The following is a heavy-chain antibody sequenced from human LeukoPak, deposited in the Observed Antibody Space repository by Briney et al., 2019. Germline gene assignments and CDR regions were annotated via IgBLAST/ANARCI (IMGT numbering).Heavy chain of an antibody. CDR2: IYSGGTT. J-gene: IGHJ4*02. CDR1: GFAVSTNY. CDR3: ASGLRAVWIQLSGPDY. Sequence: GGSLRLSCAASGFAVSTNYMSWVRQAPGKGLEWFSVIYSGGTTYYADSVKGRFTISRDNYKNTLYLQMNSLRAEDTAVYYCASGLRAVWIQLSGPDYWGQGTLVTVSS. V-gene: IGHV3-53*01. D-gene: IGHD5-18*01.